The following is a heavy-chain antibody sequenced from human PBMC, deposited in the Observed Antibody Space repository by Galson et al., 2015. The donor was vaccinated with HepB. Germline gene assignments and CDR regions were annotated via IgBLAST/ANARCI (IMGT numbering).Heavy chain of an antibody. CDR1: GFTFSSYG. Sequence: SLRLSCAASGFTFSSYGMHWVRQAPGKGLEWVAVISYDGSNKYYADSVKGRFTISRDNSKNTLYLQMNSLRAEDTAVYYCAKDQWQWLAPDYWGQGTLVTVSS. J-gene: IGHJ4*02. CDR2: ISYDGSNK. CDR3: AKDQWQWLAPDY. D-gene: IGHD6-19*01. V-gene: IGHV3-30*18.